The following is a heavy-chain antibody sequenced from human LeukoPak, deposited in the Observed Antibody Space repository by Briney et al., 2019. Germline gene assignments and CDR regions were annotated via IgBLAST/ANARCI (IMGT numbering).Heavy chain of an antibody. Sequence: PSETLSLTCAVFGGSLSGSYCNWIRQTPGKGLEWIGEINHCGRTNYNSSLKSRVTISVDTSKSQCSLKLISVTAADTSAYYCARDPCGSINCPLRCWGQGTQVTVSS. D-gene: IGHD1-26*01. V-gene: IGHV4-34*01. CDR3: ARDPCGSINCPLRC. CDR2: INHCGRT. J-gene: IGHJ4*02. CDR1: GGSLSGSY.